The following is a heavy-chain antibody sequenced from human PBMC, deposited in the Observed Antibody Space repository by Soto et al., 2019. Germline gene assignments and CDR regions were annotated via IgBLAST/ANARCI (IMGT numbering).Heavy chain of an antibody. Sequence: QVQLVQSGAEVKKPGSSVKVSCKASGGTFSSYTISWVRQAPGQGLEWMGRIIPILGIANDAQKFQGRVTITADKSTSTAYMELSSLRSEDTAVYYCARGVFGGVDYWGQGTLVTVSS. CDR3: ARGVFGGVDY. CDR1: GGTFSSYT. J-gene: IGHJ4*02. V-gene: IGHV1-69*02. D-gene: IGHD3-16*01. CDR2: IIPILGIA.